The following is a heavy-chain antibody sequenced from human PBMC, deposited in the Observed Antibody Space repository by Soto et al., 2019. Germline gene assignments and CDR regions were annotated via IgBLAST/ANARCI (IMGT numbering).Heavy chain of an antibody. CDR2: IYPGDSDT. Sequence: PGESLKISCKGSGYSFTSYWIGWVRQMPGKGLEWMGIIYPGDSDTRYSPSFQGQVTISADKSISTAYLQWSSLKASDTAMYYCARQVGYCSSNSCYTSSGIDFWGQGTTVTVYS. D-gene: IGHD2-2*02. CDR1: GYSFTSYW. J-gene: IGHJ6*02. V-gene: IGHV5-51*01. CDR3: ARQVGYCSSNSCYTSSGIDF.